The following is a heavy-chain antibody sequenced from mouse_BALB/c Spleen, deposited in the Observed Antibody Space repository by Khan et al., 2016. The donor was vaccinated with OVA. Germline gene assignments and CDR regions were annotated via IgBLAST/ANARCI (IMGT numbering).Heavy chain of an antibody. Sequence: EVELVESGGDLVNPGGSLKLSCAASGFIFSSYGMSWVRQTPDKRLEWVATISSGGTYTSYPASVKGRFTISRDTSKNTLSLQMSSLKSEDTAMXYCRRCITTTTGDYDAMDYWGQGTSVTVSS. CDR2: ISSGGTYT. CDR1: GFIFSSYG. D-gene: IGHD1-2*01. J-gene: IGHJ4*01. CDR3: RRCITTTTGDYDAMDY. V-gene: IGHV5-6*01.